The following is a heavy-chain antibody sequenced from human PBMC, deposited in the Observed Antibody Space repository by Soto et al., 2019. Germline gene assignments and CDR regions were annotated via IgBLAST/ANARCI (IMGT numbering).Heavy chain of an antibody. CDR3: ARDSSSWPYGMDV. V-gene: IGHV3-21*01. J-gene: IGHJ6*02. CDR2: ISSSSSYI. CDR1: GFTFSSYS. D-gene: IGHD6-13*01. Sequence: GGSLRLSCAASGFTFSSYSMNWVRQAPGKGLEWVSSISSSSSYIYYADSVKGRFTISRDNAKNSLYLQMNSLRAEDTAVYYCARDSSSWPYGMDVWGQGTTVTVSS.